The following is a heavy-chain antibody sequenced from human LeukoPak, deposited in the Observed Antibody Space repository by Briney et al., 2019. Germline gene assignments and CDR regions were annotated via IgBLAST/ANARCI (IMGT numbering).Heavy chain of an antibody. CDR2: ISAYNGNT. J-gene: IGHJ3*02. CDR1: GYTFTSYG. CDR3: AIKPVVVVAATDDAFDI. Sequence: ASVKVSCKASGYTFTSYGISWVRQAPGQGLEWMGWISAYNGNTNYAQKLQGRLTMTTDTSTSTAYMELRSLRSDDTAVYYCAIKPVVVVAATDDAFDIWGQGTMVTVSS. V-gene: IGHV1-18*04. D-gene: IGHD2-15*01.